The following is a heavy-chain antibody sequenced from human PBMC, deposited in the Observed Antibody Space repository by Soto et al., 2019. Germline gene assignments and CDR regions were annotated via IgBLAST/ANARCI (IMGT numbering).Heavy chain of an antibody. V-gene: IGHV4-4*02. CDR3: ARHIAGPRTRGFDY. CDR1: GGSITTNW. CDR2: IYHSGIT. D-gene: IGHD6-13*01. J-gene: IGHJ4*02. Sequence: QVHLQESGPGLVKPSGTLSLTCAVSGGSITTNWWSWVRQPPGKGLEWIGEIYHSGITNSNPSLRGRVTISVDKSNIQFSLNLNSVTAADSAIYYCARHIAGPRTRGFDYWGQGNLVTVSS.